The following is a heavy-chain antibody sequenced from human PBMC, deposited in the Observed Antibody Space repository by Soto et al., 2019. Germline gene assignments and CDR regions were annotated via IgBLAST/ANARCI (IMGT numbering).Heavy chain of an antibody. CDR1: GGTFSSYT. D-gene: IGHD2-15*01. V-gene: IGHV1-69*02. CDR2: IIPILGIA. J-gene: IGHJ3*02. CDR3: GRGGDIVVVVAATSAFDI. Sequence: SVKVSCKASGGTFSSYTISWVRQAPGQGLEWMGRIIPILGIANYAQKFQGRVTITADKSTSTAYMELSSLRSEDTAVYYCGRGGDIVVVVAATSAFDIWGQGTMVTVSS.